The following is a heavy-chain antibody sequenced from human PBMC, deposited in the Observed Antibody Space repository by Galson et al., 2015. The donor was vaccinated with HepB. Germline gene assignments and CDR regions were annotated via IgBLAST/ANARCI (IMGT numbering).Heavy chain of an antibody. CDR3: ATGGHNYYYYYMDV. CDR2: ISGSGGST. J-gene: IGHJ6*03. V-gene: IGHV3-23*01. D-gene: IGHD3-10*01. CDR1: GFAFSYYA. Sequence: LRLSCAASGFAFSYYAMSWVRQAPGKGLEWVSAISGSGGSTYYADSVKGRFTISRDNSKNTLYLQMNSLRAEDTAVYYCATGGHNYYYYYMDVWGTGTTVTVSS.